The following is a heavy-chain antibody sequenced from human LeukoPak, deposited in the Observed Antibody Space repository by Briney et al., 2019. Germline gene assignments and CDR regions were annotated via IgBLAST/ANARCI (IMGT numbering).Heavy chain of an antibody. J-gene: IGHJ4*02. CDR3: ARTSGESTAALRAPFDY. CDR1: RFTFSCFD. D-gene: IGHD6-6*01. Sequence: GGSLRLSCAASRFTFSCFDMNWVRQAPGKGLEWVSSISSSSGYKYYADSVKGRFTISRDNAKNSLYLQMDSLRAEDAAVYYCARTSGESTAALRAPFDYWGQGTLATVSS. V-gene: IGHV3-21*01. CDR2: ISSSSGYK.